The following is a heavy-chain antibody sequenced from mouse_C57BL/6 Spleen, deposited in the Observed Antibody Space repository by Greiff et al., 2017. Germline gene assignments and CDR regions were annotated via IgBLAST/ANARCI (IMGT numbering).Heavy chain of an antibody. CDR3: ARVGYYGSYWYFDV. V-gene: IGHV5-4*03. J-gene: IGHJ1*03. CDR2: ISDGGSYT. D-gene: IGHD1-1*01. CDR1: GFTFSSYA. Sequence: EVKLVESGGGLVKPGGSLKLSCAASGFTFSSYAMSWVRQTPEKRLEWVATISDGGSYTYYPDNVKGRFTISRDNAKNNLYLQMSQLKSEDTAMYYCARVGYYGSYWYFDVWGTGTTVTVSS.